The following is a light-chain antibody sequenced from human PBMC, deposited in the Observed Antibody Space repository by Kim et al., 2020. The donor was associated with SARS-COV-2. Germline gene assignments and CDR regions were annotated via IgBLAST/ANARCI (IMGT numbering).Light chain of an antibody. V-gene: IGLV3-19*01. CDR1: SLRSYY. Sequence: SSELTQDPAVSVALGQTVRITCQGDSLRSYYASWYQQKPGQAPVLVIYGKNNRPSGIPDRFSGSSSGNTASLTITGAQAEDEADYYCNSRDSSGNHLGVFGGGTQPTVL. CDR3: NSRDSSGNHLGV. J-gene: IGLJ3*02. CDR2: GKN.